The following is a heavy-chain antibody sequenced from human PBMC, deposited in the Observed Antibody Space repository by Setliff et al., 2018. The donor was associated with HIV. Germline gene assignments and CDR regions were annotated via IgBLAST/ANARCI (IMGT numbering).Heavy chain of an antibody. CDR3: ARGTAVPGYHLED. Sequence: PSETLSLTCAVSGGSMSGLYWSWMRQRPGRGLEWIGYIYYSGSTKYNPSLQSRVTIPIDTSKNQFSLSLSSVTAADSALYYCARGTAVPGYHLEDWGQGTLVTVSS. V-gene: IGHV4-59*11. CDR2: IYYSGST. D-gene: IGHD2-2*01. CDR1: GGSMSGLY. J-gene: IGHJ4*02.